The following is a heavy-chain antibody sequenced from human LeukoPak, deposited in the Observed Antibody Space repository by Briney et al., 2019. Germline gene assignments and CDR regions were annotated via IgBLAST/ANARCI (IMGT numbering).Heavy chain of an antibody. D-gene: IGHD3-10*01. Sequence: SETLSLTCTVSGGSISDYYWGWIRQPPGKGLEWIAYIHTRGSTDYNPSLKSRATVSVDSSKNQFSLKLSSVTAADTAVYYCARAVVVRGNLGYWGQGTLVTVSS. J-gene: IGHJ4*02. CDR3: ARAVVVRGNLGY. CDR1: GGSISDYY. CDR2: IHTRGST. V-gene: IGHV4-4*09.